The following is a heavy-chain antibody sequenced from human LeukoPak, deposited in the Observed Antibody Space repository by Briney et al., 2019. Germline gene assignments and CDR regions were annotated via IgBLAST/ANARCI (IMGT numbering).Heavy chain of an antibody. CDR2: IIGSGGST. CDR1: GFTFSSYA. D-gene: IGHD6-6*01. Sequence: GGSLRLSCAASGFTFSSYAMSWVRQAPGKGPEWVSAIIGSGGSTYYADSVKGRFTISRDNSKNTLYLQMNSLRAEDTAVYYCANSPTTQLVLGVLYFDYWGQGTLVTVSS. CDR3: ANSPTTQLVLGVLYFDY. J-gene: IGHJ4*02. V-gene: IGHV3-23*01.